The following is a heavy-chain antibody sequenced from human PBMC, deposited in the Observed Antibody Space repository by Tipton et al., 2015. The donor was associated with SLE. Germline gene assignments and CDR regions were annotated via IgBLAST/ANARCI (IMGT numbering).Heavy chain of an antibody. CDR3: ARERTNSGYSY. V-gene: IGHV4-31*03. J-gene: IGHJ4*02. CDR2: IYYSGST. D-gene: IGHD5-12*01. Sequence: TLSLTCTVSGGSISSGGYYWSWIRQHPGKGLEWIGYIYYSGSTYYNPSLKSRVTISVDTSKNQFSLKLSSVTAADTAVYYCARERTNSGYSYWGQGTLVTVSS. CDR1: GGSISSGGYY.